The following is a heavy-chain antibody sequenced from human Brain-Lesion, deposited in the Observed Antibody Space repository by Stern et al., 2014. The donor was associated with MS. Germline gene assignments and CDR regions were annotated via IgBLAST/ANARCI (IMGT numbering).Heavy chain of an antibody. CDR3: ARRGDSSSSGFDY. CDR1: GYRFTSNW. D-gene: IGHD6-6*01. CDR2: IWPGDSDT. J-gene: IGHJ4*02. V-gene: IGHV5-51*01. Sequence: VQLGQSGAEVKTPGESLKISCKGSGYRFTSNWIGWVRQMPGKGLEWMGIIWPGDSDTRYSPSFQGQVTISADKSISTAYLQWSSLQASDTAMYYCARRGDSSSSGFDYWGQGTLVIVSS.